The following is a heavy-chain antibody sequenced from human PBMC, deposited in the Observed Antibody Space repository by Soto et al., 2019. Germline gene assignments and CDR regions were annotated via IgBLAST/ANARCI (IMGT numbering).Heavy chain of an antibody. V-gene: IGHV4-30-2*01. J-gene: IGHJ4*02. CDR2: IYHSGST. Sequence: QLQLQESGSGQVKLSQTLYLTCAVSGGSISSDGYSWSWIRQPPGKGLEWIGYIYHSGSTYYNPSLKSRVTISVDRSKNQFSLKLSSVTAADTAVYYCARAGGLGAVAVDYWGQGTLVTVSS. CDR1: GGSISSDGYS. CDR3: ARAGGLGAVAVDY. D-gene: IGHD6-19*01.